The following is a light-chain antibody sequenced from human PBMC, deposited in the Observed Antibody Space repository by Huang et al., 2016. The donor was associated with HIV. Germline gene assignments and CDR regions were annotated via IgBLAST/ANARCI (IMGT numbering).Light chain of an antibody. J-gene: IGKJ4*01. CDR2: DAS. V-gene: IGKV3-11*01. CDR1: QSLSKY. Sequence: EIVLTQSPATLSLSPGERATLSCRASQSLSKYLAWYQQKPGQAPSLLIDDASNRATGIPARCSGSGSGTDFTLTISNLEPEDSAVYYCQQRTNWPLTFGGGTKVEI. CDR3: QQRTNWPLT.